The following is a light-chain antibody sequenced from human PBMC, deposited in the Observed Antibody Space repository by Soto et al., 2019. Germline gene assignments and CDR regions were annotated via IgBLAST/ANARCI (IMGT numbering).Light chain of an antibody. CDR3: QQYGSSPRT. CDR1: QTVSRN. Sequence: EVVMTQSPATLSVSPGERATLSCRASQTVSRNLAWYQQRPGQAPRLLIYDISNRATGVPARFSGSGSGTDFTLTISRLESEDFAVYYCQQYGSSPRTFGQGTKVDIK. V-gene: IGKV3-15*01. J-gene: IGKJ1*01. CDR2: DIS.